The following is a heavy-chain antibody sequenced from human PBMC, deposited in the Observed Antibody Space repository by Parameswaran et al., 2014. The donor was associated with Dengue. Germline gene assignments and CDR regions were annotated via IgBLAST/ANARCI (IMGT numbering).Heavy chain of an antibody. CDR2: IYYSGST. Sequence: WIRSPQEGLEWIGSIYYSGSTYYNPSLKSRVTISVDTSKNQFSLKLSSVTAADTAVYYCARHRPYYDFWSGYPTGMDVWGQGTTVTVSS. D-gene: IGHD3-3*01. CDR3: ARHRPYYDFWSGYPTGMDV. V-gene: IGHV4-39*01. J-gene: IGHJ6*02.